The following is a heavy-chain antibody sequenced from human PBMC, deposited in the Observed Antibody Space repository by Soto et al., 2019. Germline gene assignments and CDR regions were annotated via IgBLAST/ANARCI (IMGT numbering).Heavy chain of an antibody. CDR3: ARDRAPYSSSFDP. V-gene: IGHV1-69*13. Sequence: ASVKVSCKASGGTFSSYAISWVRQAPGQGLEWMGGIIPIFGTANYAQKFQGRVTITADESTSTAYMELSSLRSEDTAVYYCARDRAPYSSSFDPWGQGTLVTVSS. CDR1: GGTFSSYA. D-gene: IGHD6-6*01. CDR2: IIPIFGTA. J-gene: IGHJ5*02.